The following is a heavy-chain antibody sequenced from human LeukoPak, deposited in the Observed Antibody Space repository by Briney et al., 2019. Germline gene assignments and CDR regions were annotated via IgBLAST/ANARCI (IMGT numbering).Heavy chain of an antibody. Sequence: GGSLRLSCAASGFSFSNYWMSWVRQAPGKGLEWVANIDQDGSENYYVDSVKGRFTISRDNARNPLYLQMNSLRAEDTAVYYCARDKIVGATHFDYWGQGTLVTVSS. CDR1: GFSFSNYW. CDR3: ARDKIVGATHFDY. CDR2: IDQDGSEN. D-gene: IGHD1-26*01. J-gene: IGHJ4*02. V-gene: IGHV3-7*01.